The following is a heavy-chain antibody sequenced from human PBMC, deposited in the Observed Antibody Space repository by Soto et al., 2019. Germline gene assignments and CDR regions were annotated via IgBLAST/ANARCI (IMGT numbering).Heavy chain of an antibody. CDR2: IYYSGST. J-gene: IGHJ4*02. CDR1: GGSISSSSYY. CDR3: AGHCSGGSCYSSLDY. V-gene: IGHV4-39*01. D-gene: IGHD2-15*01. Sequence: SETVSLTCTVSGGSISSSSYYWGWIRQPPGKGLEWIGSIYYSGSTYYNPSLKSRVTISVDTSKNQFSLKLSSVTAADTAVYYCAGHCSGGSCYSSLDYWGQGTLVTVSS.